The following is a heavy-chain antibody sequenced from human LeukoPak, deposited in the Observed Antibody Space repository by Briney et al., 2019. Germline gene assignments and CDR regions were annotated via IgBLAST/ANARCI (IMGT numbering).Heavy chain of an antibody. J-gene: IGHJ5*02. D-gene: IGHD3-3*01. V-gene: IGHV1-69*01. CDR3: ARWYYDFWSGYYHWFDP. CDR1: GGTFSSYA. Sequence: SVKVSCKASGGTFSSYAISWVRQAPGQGLEWMGGITPIFGTANYAQKFQGRVTITADESTSTAYMELSSLRSEDTAVYYCARWYYDFWSGYYHWFDPWGQGTLVTVSS. CDR2: ITPIFGTA.